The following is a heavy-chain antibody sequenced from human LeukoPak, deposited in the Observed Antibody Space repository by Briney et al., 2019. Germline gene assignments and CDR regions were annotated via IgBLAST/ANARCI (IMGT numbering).Heavy chain of an antibody. J-gene: IGHJ4*02. CDR3: AKNGGLRFLEWSSFDY. CDR1: GFTFSSYG. CDR2: IRYDGSNK. Sequence: GRSVRLSCAVSGFTFSSYGMHWVREAPGKGLEWVAFIRYDGSNKYYADSVKGRFTISRDNSKNTLYLQMNSLRAEDTAVYYCAKNGGLRFLEWSSFDYWGQGTLVTVSS. D-gene: IGHD3-3*01. V-gene: IGHV3-30*02.